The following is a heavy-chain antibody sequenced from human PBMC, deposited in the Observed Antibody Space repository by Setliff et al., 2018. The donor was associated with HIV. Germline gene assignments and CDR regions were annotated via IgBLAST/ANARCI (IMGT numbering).Heavy chain of an antibody. D-gene: IGHD5-18*01. Sequence: PSETLSLTCTVSGGSISSSSYYWSWIRQPAGKGLEWIGRIYTTGSTSYNPSLKSRVTISIDTSKKQFSLKLSSVTAADTAVYYCARLDVDIAMAPDYWGQGMLVTVSS. CDR1: GGSISSSSYY. CDR2: IYTTGST. V-gene: IGHV4-61*02. CDR3: ARLDVDIAMAPDY. J-gene: IGHJ4*02.